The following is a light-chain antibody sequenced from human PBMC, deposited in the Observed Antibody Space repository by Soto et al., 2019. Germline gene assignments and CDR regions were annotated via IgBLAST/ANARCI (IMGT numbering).Light chain of an antibody. CDR3: QQYGA. J-gene: IGKJ1*01. Sequence: DIQMTQSPSTLSASVGDRVTITCRASASISSWLAWYQQQPGKAPKLLIYKSSILGNGVPSRFSGGGSGTEFTLTISSLQPDDFATYYCQQYGAFGQGTKVDIK. V-gene: IGKV1-5*03. CDR2: KSS. CDR1: ASISSW.